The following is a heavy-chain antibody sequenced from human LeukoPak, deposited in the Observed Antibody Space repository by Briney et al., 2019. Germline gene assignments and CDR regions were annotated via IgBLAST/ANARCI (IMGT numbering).Heavy chain of an antibody. D-gene: IGHD3-3*01. CDR2: VSWDGGTM. J-gene: IGHJ6*04. Sequence: GGSLRLSCAASGFTFDDYTMHWVRQAPGKGLEWVSLVSWDGGTMYYADSVKGRFTISRDNSKNSLYLQMNSLRTEDTAFYYCAKGLGNGFWSGYWEMDVWGKGTTVTVSS. CDR1: GFTFDDYT. V-gene: IGHV3-43*01. CDR3: AKGLGNGFWSGYWEMDV.